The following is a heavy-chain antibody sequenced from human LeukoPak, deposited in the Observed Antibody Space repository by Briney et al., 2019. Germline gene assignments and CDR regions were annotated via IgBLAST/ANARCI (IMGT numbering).Heavy chain of an antibody. J-gene: IGHJ6*03. CDR3: AKYPREYCSSTSCYDFYYYYYMDV. D-gene: IGHD2-2*01. Sequence: GGSLRLSCAASGFTFSSYAMSWVRQAPGKGLEWVSAISGSGGSTYYADSVKGRFTISRDNSKNTLYPQMNSLRAEDTAVYYCAKYPREYCSSTSCYDFYYYYYMDVWGKGTTVTISS. CDR1: GFTFSSYA. CDR2: ISGSGGST. V-gene: IGHV3-23*01.